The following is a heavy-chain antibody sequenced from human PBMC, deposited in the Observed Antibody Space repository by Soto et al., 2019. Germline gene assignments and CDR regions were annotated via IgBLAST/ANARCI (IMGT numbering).Heavy chain of an antibody. J-gene: IGHJ5*02. Sequence: EVQLLESGGGLIQPGGPLRLSCEASGFPFSTYEMTWAGQSPGKGLEWVAFITSSGGPTYYADSVRGRFTISRDNSKNTLYLQMDSLRVEDTARYYCVKGGWLDDWGQGTLVTVSS. V-gene: IGHV3-23*01. CDR2: ITSSGGPT. CDR3: VKGGWLDD. CDR1: GFPFSTYE.